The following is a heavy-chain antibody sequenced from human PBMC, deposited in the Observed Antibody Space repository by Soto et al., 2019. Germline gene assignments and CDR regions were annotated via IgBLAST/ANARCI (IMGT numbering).Heavy chain of an antibody. J-gene: IGHJ4*02. CDR1: GFTFSSYV. D-gene: IGHD3-3*01. V-gene: IGHV3-23*01. Sequence: GSLRLSCAASGFTFSSYVMSWVRQAPGKGLEWVAAISGDGGNKYYADSVKGRFTISRDNSKNTLYLQMNSLRAEDTAVYYCARDGSYDFWSFDYWGQGTLVTVSS. CDR3: ARDGSYDFWSFDY. CDR2: ISGDGGNK.